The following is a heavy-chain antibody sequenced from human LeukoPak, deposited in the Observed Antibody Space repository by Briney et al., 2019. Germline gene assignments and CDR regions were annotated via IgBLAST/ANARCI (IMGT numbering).Heavy chain of an antibody. CDR3: ARRSSYYYYGMDV. Sequence: PSETLSLTCTFSGGSINSYYWSWIRQPPGKGLEWIAYIYYSGSTSYNPSLKSRVSISVDTSKNQFSLKLSSVTAADTAVYYCARRSSYYYYGMDVWGQGTTVTVSS. CDR2: IYYSGST. CDR1: GGSINSYY. V-gene: IGHV4-59*08. J-gene: IGHJ6*02.